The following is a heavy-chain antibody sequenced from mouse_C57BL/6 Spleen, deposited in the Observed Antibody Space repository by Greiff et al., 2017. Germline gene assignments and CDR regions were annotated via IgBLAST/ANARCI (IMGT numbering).Heavy chain of an antibody. V-gene: IGHV1-7*01. CDR2: LNPSSGYT. CDR1: GYTFTSYW. J-gene: IGHJ3*01. Sequence: VQGVESGAELAKPGASVKLSCKASGYTFTSYWMHWVKQRPGQGLEWIGYLNPSSGYTKYNQKFKDKATLTADKSSSTAYMQLSSLTYEDSAVXYCARETEITTVVATRGFAYWGQGTLVTVSA. CDR3: ARETEITTVVATRGFAY. D-gene: IGHD1-1*01.